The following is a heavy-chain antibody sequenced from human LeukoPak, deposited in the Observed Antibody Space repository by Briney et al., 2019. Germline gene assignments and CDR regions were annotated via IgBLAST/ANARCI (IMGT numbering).Heavy chain of an antibody. J-gene: IGHJ3*02. CDR3: ARSVPQPIAARPSYAFDI. V-gene: IGHV4-4*02. CDR2: IYHSGST. D-gene: IGHD6-6*01. CDR1: GGSISSSNW. Sequence: SETLSLTCAVSGGSISSSNWWSWVRPPPGKGLEWIGEIYHSGSTNYNPSLKSRVTISVDKSKNQFSLKLSSVTAADTAVYYCARSVPQPIAARPSYAFDIWGQGTMVTDSS.